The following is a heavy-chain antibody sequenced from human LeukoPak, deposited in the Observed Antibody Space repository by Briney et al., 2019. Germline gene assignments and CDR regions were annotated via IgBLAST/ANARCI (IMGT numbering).Heavy chain of an antibody. CDR1: GGTFSSYA. D-gene: IGHD1-1*01. Sequence: ASVKVSCKASGGTFSSYAISWVRQAPGQGLEWMGRIIPILGIANYAQKFQGRVTITADKSTSTAYMELSSLRSEDTAVYYCARELEGYYFDYWGQGTLLTVSS. CDR2: IIPILGIA. V-gene: IGHV1-69*04. CDR3: ARELEGYYFDY. J-gene: IGHJ4*02.